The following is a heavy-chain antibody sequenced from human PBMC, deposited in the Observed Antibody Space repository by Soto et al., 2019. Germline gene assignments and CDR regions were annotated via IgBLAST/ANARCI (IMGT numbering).Heavy chain of an antibody. Sequence: LETLSLTCTVSGGSISSGGYYWSWIRQPPGNGLEWIGEINHSGSTNYNPSLKSRVTISVDTSKNQFSLKLSSVTAADTAVYYCARGVVAAGKGSDYYYYGMDVWGQGTTVTVSS. CDR3: ARGVVAAGKGSDYYYYGMDV. CDR2: INHSGST. D-gene: IGHD6-13*01. V-gene: IGHV4-39*07. CDR1: GGSISSGGYY. J-gene: IGHJ6*02.